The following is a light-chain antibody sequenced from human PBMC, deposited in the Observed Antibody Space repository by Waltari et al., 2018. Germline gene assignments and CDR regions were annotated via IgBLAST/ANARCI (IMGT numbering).Light chain of an antibody. Sequence: QSAPTQPASVSGSPGQSITISCTGTNSDVGRYNLVSWYQQHPDKAPKLIIYDVTERPSGVSDRLSGSKSRNTASLTISGLQSEDEADYYCCSYAGSFTWVFGGGTKLTVL. CDR2: DVT. CDR1: NSDVGRYNL. V-gene: IGLV2-23*02. J-gene: IGLJ3*02. CDR3: CSYAGSFTWV.